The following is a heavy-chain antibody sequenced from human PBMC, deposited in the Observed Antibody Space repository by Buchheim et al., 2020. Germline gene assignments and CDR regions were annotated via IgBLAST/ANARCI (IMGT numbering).Heavy chain of an antibody. V-gene: IGHV4-34*01. Sequence: QVQLQQWGAGLLKPSETLSLTCAVYGGSFSGYYWSWIRQPPGKGLEWIGEINHSGSTNYNPSLKSRVTISVDTSKNQFSLKLSSVTAADTAVYYCARGRSYDYIWGSYRQKGGDYYYYYGMDVWGQGTT. CDR3: ARGRSYDYIWGSYRQKGGDYYYYYGMDV. CDR2: INHSGST. CDR1: GGSFSGYY. J-gene: IGHJ6*02. D-gene: IGHD3-16*02.